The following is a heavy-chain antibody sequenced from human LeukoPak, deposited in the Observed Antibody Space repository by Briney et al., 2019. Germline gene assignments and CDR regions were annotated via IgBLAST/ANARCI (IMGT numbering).Heavy chain of an antibody. CDR3: ASTGVDTAMGDAFDI. Sequence: GGSLRLSCAASGFTFSDHYMDWVRQAPGKGLEWVGRTKNKANSYTTEYAASVKDRFTISRDDSKNSLYLHMNSLKTEDTAVYYCASTGVDTAMGDAFDIWGQGTMVTVSS. V-gene: IGHV3-72*01. J-gene: IGHJ3*02. D-gene: IGHD5-18*01. CDR1: GFTFSDHY. CDR2: TKNKANSYTT.